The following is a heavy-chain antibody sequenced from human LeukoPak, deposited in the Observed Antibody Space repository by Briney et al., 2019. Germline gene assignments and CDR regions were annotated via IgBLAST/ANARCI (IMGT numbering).Heavy chain of an antibody. CDR2: ISSSGSTI. Sequence: GGSLRLSCAASGFTFSSYEMNWVRQAPGKGLEWVSYISSSGSTIYYADSVKGRFTISRDNAKNSLYLQMNSLRAEDTAVYYCAKDLPVWFGELLVGYYYMDVWGKGTTVTVSS. V-gene: IGHV3-48*03. CDR1: GFTFSSYE. CDR3: AKDLPVWFGELLVGYYYMDV. J-gene: IGHJ6*03. D-gene: IGHD3-10*01.